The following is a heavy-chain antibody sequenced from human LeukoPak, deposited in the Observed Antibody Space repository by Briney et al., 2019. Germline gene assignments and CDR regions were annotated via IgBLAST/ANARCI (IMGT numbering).Heavy chain of an antibody. D-gene: IGHD5-24*01. V-gene: IGHV4-59*01. CDR2: IYYSGST. CDR3: ASRDGYNGSFDY. J-gene: IGHJ4*02. CDR1: GGSISSYY. Sequence: SETLSLTCTVSGGSISSYYWSWIRQPPGKGLEWIGYIYYSGSTNYNPSLKSRVAISVDTSKNQFSLKLSSVTAADTAVYYCASRDGYNGSFDYWGQGTLATVSS.